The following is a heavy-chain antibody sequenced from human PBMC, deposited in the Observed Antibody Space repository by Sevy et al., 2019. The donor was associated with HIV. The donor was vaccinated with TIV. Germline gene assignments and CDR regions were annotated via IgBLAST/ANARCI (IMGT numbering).Heavy chain of an antibody. CDR1: GFRFSSFE. J-gene: IGHJ4*02. Sequence: GGSLRLSCAASGFRFSSFEMSWVRQAPGTGLEWVSYISNTGDSEYYSDSVKGRFTISRDTARNSLYLQMSSLRAEDTAIYYCTRELPPSATTVAHFDYWGQRTLVTVSS. CDR2: ISNTGDSE. CDR3: TRELPPSATTVAHFDY. V-gene: IGHV3-48*03. D-gene: IGHD4-17*01.